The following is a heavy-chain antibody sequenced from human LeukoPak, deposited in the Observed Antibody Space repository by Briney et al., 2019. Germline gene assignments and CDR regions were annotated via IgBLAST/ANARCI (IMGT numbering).Heavy chain of an antibody. CDR1: GGTFSSYA. D-gene: IGHD3-16*02. Sequence: SVEVSCKASGGTFSSYAISWVRQAPGQGLEWMGGIIPIFGTANYAQKFQGRVTITTDESTSTAYMELSSLRSEDTAVYYCARGDLGDYVWGSYHIPIDYWGQGTLVTVSS. J-gene: IGHJ4*02. CDR3: ARGDLGDYVWGSYHIPIDY. V-gene: IGHV1-69*05. CDR2: IIPIFGTA.